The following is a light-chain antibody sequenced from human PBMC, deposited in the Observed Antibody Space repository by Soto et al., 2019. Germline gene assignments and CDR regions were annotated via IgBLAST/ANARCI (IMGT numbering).Light chain of an antibody. J-gene: IGKJ1*01. CDR3: QQLNSYPPWT. CDR1: QGISSY. Sequence: DIQLTQSPSFLSASVGDRVTITCRASQGISSYLAWYQQKPGKAPKLLLYAASTLQSGVPSRLSGSGSGTEFTLTISSLQPEDFATYYCQQLNSYPPWTFGQGTKVEIK. V-gene: IGKV1-9*01. CDR2: AAS.